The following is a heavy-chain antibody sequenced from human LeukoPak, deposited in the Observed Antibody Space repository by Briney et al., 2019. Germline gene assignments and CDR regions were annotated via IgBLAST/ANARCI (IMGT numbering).Heavy chain of an antibody. J-gene: IGHJ6*02. Sequence: GASVKVSCKASGYTFTSYYMHWVRQAPGQGLEWMGIINPSGGSTTCAQKFQGRVTMTRDTSTSTVYMELCSLRSEDTAVYYCARGYYDSSGYYYYGMDVWGQGTTVTVSS. CDR2: INPSGGST. CDR3: ARGYYDSSGYYYYGMDV. V-gene: IGHV1-46*01. D-gene: IGHD3-22*01. CDR1: GYTFTSYY.